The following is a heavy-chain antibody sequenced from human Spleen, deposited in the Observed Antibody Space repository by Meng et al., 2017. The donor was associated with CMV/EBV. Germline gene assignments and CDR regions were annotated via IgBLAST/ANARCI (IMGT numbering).Heavy chain of an antibody. CDR2: INPDSGGT. D-gene: IGHD3-3*01. CDR1: GYTFTVYY. J-gene: IGHJ5*02. Sequence: ASVKVSCKASGYTFTVYYMHWVRQAPGQGLEWMGWINPDSGGTNYAQKFQGRVTMTRDTSMRTVYMELSRLKSDDTAVYYCARRGPPLADFWSGYYNTPFDPWGQGTLVTVSS. V-gene: IGHV1-2*02. CDR3: ARRGPPLADFWSGYYNTPFDP.